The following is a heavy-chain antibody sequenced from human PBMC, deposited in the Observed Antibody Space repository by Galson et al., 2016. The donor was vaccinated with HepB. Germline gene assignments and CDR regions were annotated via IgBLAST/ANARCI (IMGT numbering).Heavy chain of an antibody. CDR1: GYSFTNYW. V-gene: IGHV5-51*01. J-gene: IGHJ4*02. CDR3: ASPAEFDYYIGSAALH. Sequence: QSGAEVKKPGESLKISCKASGYSFTNYWIGWVRQMPGKGLQWMGIIYLGDSDTRYSPSFQGQVTISADKSISTAYLQWSSLKASDTAMYYCASPAEFDYYIGSAALHWGQGTLVTVSS. CDR2: IYLGDSDT. D-gene: IGHD2-21*02.